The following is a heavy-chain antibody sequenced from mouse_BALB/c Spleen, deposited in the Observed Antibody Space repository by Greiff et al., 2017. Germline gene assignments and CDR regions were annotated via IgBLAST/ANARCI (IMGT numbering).Heavy chain of an antibody. CDR3: ASSYYGNPYAMDY. CDR1: GYTFSSYW. Sequence: VQLQESGAELMKPGASVKISCKATGYTFSSYWIEWVKQRPGHGLEWIGEILPGSGSTNYNEKFKGKATFTADTSSNTAYMQLSSLTSEDSAVYYCASSYYGNPYAMDYWGPGTSVTVSS. D-gene: IGHD2-10*01. V-gene: IGHV1-9*01. J-gene: IGHJ4*01. CDR2: ILPGSGST.